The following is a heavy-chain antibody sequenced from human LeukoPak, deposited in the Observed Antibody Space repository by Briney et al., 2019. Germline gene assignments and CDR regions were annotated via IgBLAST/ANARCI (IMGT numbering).Heavy chain of an antibody. Sequence: GGSLRLSSAASGFTFSNFRMRRVRQAPGKGLERVANIQQDGSEKYYVDSVKGRFTISRDNAENSLYLQMNSLRGEDTAVYYCARGCRTYCSSSSCLYYFYYYMDVWGKGTTVTVS. J-gene: IGHJ6*03. CDR3: ARGCRTYCSSSSCLYYFYYYMDV. CDR1: GFTFSNFR. V-gene: IGHV3-7*01. CDR2: IQQDGSEK. D-gene: IGHD2-2*01.